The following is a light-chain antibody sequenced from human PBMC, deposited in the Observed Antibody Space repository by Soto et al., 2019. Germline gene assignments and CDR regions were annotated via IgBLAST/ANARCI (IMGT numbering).Light chain of an antibody. V-gene: IGLV2-23*02. CDR3: CSSAGSSTFV. CDR1: SSDVGSYNL. CDR2: EVS. J-gene: IGLJ1*01. Sequence: QSVLTQPASVSGAPGQSITISCTGTSSDVGSYNLVSSYQQHPGKAPKLMIYEVSKRPSGVSNRFSGSKSGNTASLTISGPQAEDEADYYCCSSAGSSTFVLGTGTKVTVL.